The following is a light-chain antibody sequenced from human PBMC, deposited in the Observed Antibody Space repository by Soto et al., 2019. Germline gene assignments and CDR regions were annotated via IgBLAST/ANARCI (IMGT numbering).Light chain of an antibody. CDR2: HTS. V-gene: IGKV3D-15*01. Sequence: EIVLTQSPATLSSSPGERATLSCRASQTVNSRLAWYQHKPGQAPRLLIYHTSNRATGIPARFSGSGSGTEFTLTISSLQSEDFAVYYCQQYNNWPWTFGQGTKVDIK. J-gene: IGKJ1*01. CDR3: QQYNNWPWT. CDR1: QTVNSR.